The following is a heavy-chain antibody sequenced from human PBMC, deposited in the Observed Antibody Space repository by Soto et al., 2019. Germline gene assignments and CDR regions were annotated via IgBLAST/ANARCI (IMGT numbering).Heavy chain of an antibody. Sequence: ILSLTCTVSGGSISSYYWSWIRQPPGKGLEWIGYIYYSGSTNYNPSLKSRVTISVDTSKNQFSLKLSSVTAADTAVYYCARDRGMPTNWFDPWGQGTLVTVSS. V-gene: IGHV4-59*01. CDR2: IYYSGST. J-gene: IGHJ5*02. D-gene: IGHD2-2*01. CDR3: ARDRGMPTNWFDP. CDR1: GGSISSYY.